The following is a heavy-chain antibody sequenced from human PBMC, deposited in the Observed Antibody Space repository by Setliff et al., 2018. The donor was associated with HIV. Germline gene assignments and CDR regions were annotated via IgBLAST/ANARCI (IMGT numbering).Heavy chain of an antibody. Sequence: SETLSLTCTVSGDPINSHYWGWIRQPPGKGLEWIGSIFYSGGTSYNPSLKSRVTFSMEGSQNQFSLKVRSVTAADSAIYYCARNAGYSSSWYVYWGQGVLVTVSS. V-gene: IGHV4-39*07. J-gene: IGHJ4*02. CDR2: IFYSGGT. CDR3: ARNAGYSSSWYVY. CDR1: GDPINSHY. D-gene: IGHD6-13*01.